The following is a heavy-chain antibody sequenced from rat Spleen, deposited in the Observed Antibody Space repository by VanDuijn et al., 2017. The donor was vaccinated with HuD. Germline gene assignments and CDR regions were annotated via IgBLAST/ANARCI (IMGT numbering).Heavy chain of an antibody. J-gene: IGHJ2*01. CDR2: IDSAGST. CDR1: GYSITSGYG. D-gene: IGHD1-10*01. V-gene: IGHV3-3*01. Sequence: EEQLQESGPGLVKPSQSLSLACSVTGYSITSGYGWVWIRKFPGNKLEWMGYIDSAGSTNYNPSLKSRISITRDTSKNQFFLQVNSVTTEDTATYYCGRDNNYKAYWGQGVMVTVSS. CDR3: GRDNNYKAY.